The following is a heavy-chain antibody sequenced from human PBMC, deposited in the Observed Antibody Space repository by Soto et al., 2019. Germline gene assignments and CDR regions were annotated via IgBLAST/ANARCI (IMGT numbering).Heavy chain of an antibody. CDR1: GFTFSSYW. D-gene: IGHD4-17*01. J-gene: IGHJ4*02. Sequence: EVQLVESGGGLVQPGGSLRLSCAASGFTFSSYWMHWVRQAPGKGLVWVSRINSDESSTNYADSVKGRFTISRDNAKNRLYLQRNSLSAEDAAVYYCARGKAVRGHGDYDYWGQGTLVTVSS. CDR3: ARGKAVRGHGDYDY. V-gene: IGHV3-74*01. CDR2: INSDESST.